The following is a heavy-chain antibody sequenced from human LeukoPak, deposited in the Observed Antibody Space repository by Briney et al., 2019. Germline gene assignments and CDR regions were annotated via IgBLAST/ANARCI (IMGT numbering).Heavy chain of an antibody. J-gene: IGHJ6*03. CDR3: ARAPTNYYYYYMDV. CDR1: GGSISSYY. D-gene: IGHD5-24*01. CDR2: INFAGST. Sequence: PSETLSLTCTVSGGSISSYYWSWIRQPAGKGLEWIGRINFAGSTNYNPSLKSRVSMSVDTSKNQFSLKVSSVTAADTAVYYCARAPTNYYYYYMDVWGKGTTVTVSS. V-gene: IGHV4-4*07.